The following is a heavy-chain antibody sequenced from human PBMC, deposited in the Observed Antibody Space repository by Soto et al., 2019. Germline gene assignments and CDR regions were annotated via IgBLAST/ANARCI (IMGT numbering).Heavy chain of an antibody. CDR1: GFTFGDYA. D-gene: IGHD4-4*01. CDR3: TRARYSPPYYFDY. V-gene: IGHV3-49*03. Sequence: PGGSLRLSCTASGFTFGDYAMSWFRQAPGKGLEWVGFIRGKGYGATTGYAASVKGRFTISRDDSQSIAYLQMDSLKTEDTAVYYCTRARYSPPYYFDYWGQGTLVTVSS. J-gene: IGHJ4*02. CDR2: IRGKGYGATT.